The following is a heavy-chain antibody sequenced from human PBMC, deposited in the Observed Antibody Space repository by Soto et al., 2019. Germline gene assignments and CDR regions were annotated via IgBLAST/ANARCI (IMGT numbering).Heavy chain of an antibody. D-gene: IGHD3-22*01. CDR2: IYYSGST. CDR1: GGSISSSSYY. Sequence: QLQLQESGPGLVKPSETLSLTCTVSGGSISSSSYYWGWIRQPPGKGLEWIVSIYYSGSTYYNPSLKSRFTKSVDTSHNKFSLMLSSVTAADTAVYYCARHGIDYYDGSGYYYSPYYFDYWGQGTLVTVSS. V-gene: IGHV4-39*01. CDR3: ARHGIDYYDGSGYYYSPYYFDY. J-gene: IGHJ4*02.